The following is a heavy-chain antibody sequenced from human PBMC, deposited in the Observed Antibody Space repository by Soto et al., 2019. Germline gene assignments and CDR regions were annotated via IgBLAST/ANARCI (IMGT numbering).Heavy chain of an antibody. CDR2: INHSGST. Sequence: PGGSLRLSCAASGFTFSSYAMSWIRQPPGKGLEWIGEINHSGSTNYNPSLKSRVTISVDTSKNQFSLKLSSVTAADTAVYYCAATTVTIFDYWGQGTLVTVSS. V-gene: IGHV4-34*08. J-gene: IGHJ4*02. D-gene: IGHD4-17*01. CDR1: GFTFSSYA. CDR3: AATTVTIFDY.